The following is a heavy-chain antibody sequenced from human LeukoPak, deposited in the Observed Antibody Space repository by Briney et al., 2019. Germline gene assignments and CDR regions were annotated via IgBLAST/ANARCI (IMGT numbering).Heavy chain of an antibody. J-gene: IGHJ4*02. D-gene: IGHD6-13*01. V-gene: IGHV4-59*01. CDR1: GASISSYY. CDR3: ARGGRIAAAGFDY. Sequence: SETLSLTCTVSGASISSYYWSWIRQPPGKGLEWIGYIYYSGSTHYNPALKSRVTISVDTSKNQFSLKLSSVTAADTAVYYCARGGRIAAAGFDYWGQGTLVTVSS. CDR2: IYYSGST.